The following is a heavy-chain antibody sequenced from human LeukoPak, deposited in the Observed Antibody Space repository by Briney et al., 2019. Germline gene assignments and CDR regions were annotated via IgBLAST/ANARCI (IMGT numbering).Heavy chain of an antibody. V-gene: IGHV3-30*02. Sequence: GGSLRLSCATSGFTFSSHAMHWVRQAPGKGLEWVAFIRLDGNTEYHSDSVKGRFTISRDNSENTLYLQMNSLRAEDTAVYYCAKRGYSSPYYYMDVWGKGTTVTVSS. CDR1: GFTFSSHA. J-gene: IGHJ6*03. CDR3: AKRGYSSPYYYMDV. D-gene: IGHD6-13*01. CDR2: IRLDGNTE.